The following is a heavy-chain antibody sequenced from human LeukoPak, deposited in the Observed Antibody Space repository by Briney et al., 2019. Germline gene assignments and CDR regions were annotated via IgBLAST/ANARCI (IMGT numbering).Heavy chain of an antibody. J-gene: IGHJ3*02. V-gene: IGHV4-30-4*01. CDR1: GGSISSGDYY. Sequence: SETLSLTCTVSGGSISSGDYYWSWIRQPPGKGLGWIGYIYYSGSTYYNPSLKSRVTISVDTSKNQFPLKLSSVTAADTAVYYCASGTGPDAFDIWGQGTMVTVSS. D-gene: IGHD1-14*01. CDR2: IYYSGST. CDR3: ASGTGPDAFDI.